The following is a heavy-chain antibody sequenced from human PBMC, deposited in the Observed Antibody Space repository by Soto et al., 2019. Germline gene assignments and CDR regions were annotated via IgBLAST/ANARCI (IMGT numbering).Heavy chain of an antibody. D-gene: IGHD1-26*01. Sequence: QVQLVESGGGVVQPGRSLRLSCAASGFTFSSYAMHWVRQAPGKGLEWVAVISYDGSNKYYADSVKGRFTISRDHSKNTLYLQMNSLRAEDTAVYYCAREMGPGRWLLNFDYWGQGTLVTVSS. V-gene: IGHV3-30-3*01. J-gene: IGHJ4*02. CDR2: ISYDGSNK. CDR3: AREMGPGRWLLNFDY. CDR1: GFTFSSYA.